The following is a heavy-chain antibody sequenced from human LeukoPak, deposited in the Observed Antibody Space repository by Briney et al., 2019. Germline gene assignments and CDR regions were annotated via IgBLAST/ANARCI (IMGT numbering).Heavy chain of an antibody. J-gene: IGHJ4*02. CDR3: AREHSSRLS. Sequence: GGSLRLSCSASGFSFRNYSINWVWRAPRQGLEWVSYISIISRTIYYADSVKGRFTISRDNAKNSLHLQMNSLRDEDTAVYYCAREHSSRLSWGQGTLVIVSS. CDR1: GFSFRNYS. CDR2: ISIISRTI. V-gene: IGHV3-48*02. D-gene: IGHD6-19*01.